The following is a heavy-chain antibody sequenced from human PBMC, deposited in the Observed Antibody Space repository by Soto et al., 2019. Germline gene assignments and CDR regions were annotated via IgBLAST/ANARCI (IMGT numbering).Heavy chain of an antibody. V-gene: IGHV3-48*02. CDR1: GLTFSDYS. D-gene: IGHD2-21*02. J-gene: IGHJ5*02. CDR3: ARQVYTVVTPIDL. CDR2: ISGNNANI. Sequence: SLSLSCVVSGLTFSDYSRNWVRQAPGKGPEWLSYISGNNANIYYADSVRGRFTISRDNAKSSLFLQMDSLRDDDTAVYYCARQVYTVVTPIDLWGQGTLVTVSS.